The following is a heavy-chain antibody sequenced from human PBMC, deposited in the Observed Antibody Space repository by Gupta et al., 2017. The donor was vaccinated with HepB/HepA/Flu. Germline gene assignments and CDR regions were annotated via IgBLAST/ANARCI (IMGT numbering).Heavy chain of an antibody. V-gene: IGHV3-30-3*01. CDR2: ISYDGSNK. D-gene: IGHD6-19*01. CDR3: ARDRGQSGWDDYYYYGMDV. CDR1: GFTFSSYA. J-gene: IGHJ6*02. Sequence: QVQLVESGGGVVQPGRSLRLSCAASGFTFSSYAMHWVRQAPGKGLEWVAVISYDGSNKYYADSVKGRFTISRDNSKNTLYLQMNSLRAEDTAVYYCARDRGQSGWDDYYYYGMDVWGQGTTVTVSS.